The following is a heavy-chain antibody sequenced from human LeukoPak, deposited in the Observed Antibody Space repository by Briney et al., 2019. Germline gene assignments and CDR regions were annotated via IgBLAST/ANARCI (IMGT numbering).Heavy chain of an antibody. CDR2: ISNDGSNK. V-gene: IGHV3-30*18. Sequence: GGSLRLSCAASGFIFSTYGIHWVCQAPGKGLEWVAVISNDGSNKYYADSVKGRFTISRDNSKNTLYLQMNSLRAEDTAVYYCAKGLSGGGQRGYFDYWGQGTLVTVSS. D-gene: IGHD4-23*01. CDR3: AKGLSGGGQRGYFDY. CDR1: GFIFSTYG. J-gene: IGHJ4*02.